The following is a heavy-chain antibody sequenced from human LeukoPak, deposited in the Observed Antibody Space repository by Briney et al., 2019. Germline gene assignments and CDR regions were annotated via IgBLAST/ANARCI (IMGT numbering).Heavy chain of an antibody. CDR1: GFTFSSYA. J-gene: IGHJ3*02. V-gene: IGHV3-30-3*01. CDR3: AREDGYNPSAGAFDI. Sequence: GGSLRLSCAASGFTFSSYAMHWVRQAPGKGLEGVAVISYDGSNKYYADSVKGRFTISRDNSKNTLYLQMNSLRAEDTAVYYCAREDGYNPSAGAFDIWGQGTMVTVSS. D-gene: IGHD5-12*01. CDR2: ISYDGSNK.